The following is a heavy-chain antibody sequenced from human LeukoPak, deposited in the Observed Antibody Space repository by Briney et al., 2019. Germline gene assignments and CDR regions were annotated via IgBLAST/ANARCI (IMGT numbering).Heavy chain of an antibody. CDR2: INHSGST. J-gene: IGHJ4*02. V-gene: IGHV4-34*01. D-gene: IGHD3-22*01. CDR1: GGSFSGYY. CDR3: ARGLVIPYYHHSRGIRFDY. Sequence: PSETLSLTCAVYGGSFSGYYWSWTRQPPGKGLEWIGEINHSGSTNYNPSLKSRVTISVDTSKNQFSLKLSSVTAADTAVYYCARGLVIPYYHHSRGIRFDYWGQGTLVTVSS.